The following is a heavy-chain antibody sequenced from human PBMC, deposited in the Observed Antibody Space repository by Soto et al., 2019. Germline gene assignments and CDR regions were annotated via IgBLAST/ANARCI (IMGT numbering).Heavy chain of an antibody. V-gene: IGHV4-61*01. CDR1: GGSVSSGSYY. CDR2: IYYSGST. CDR3: ASSPRLRFHYYGMDV. Sequence: SETLSLTCTVSGGSVSSGSYYWSWIRQPPGKGLEWIGYIYYSGSTNYNPSLKSRVTISVDTSKNQFSLKLSSVTAADTAVYYCASSPRLRFHYYGMDVWGQGTTVTVSS. D-gene: IGHD2-21*02. J-gene: IGHJ6*02.